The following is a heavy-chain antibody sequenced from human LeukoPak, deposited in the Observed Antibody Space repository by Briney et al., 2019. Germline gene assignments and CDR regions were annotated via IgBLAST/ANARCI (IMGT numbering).Heavy chain of an antibody. CDR3: AREANARFDY. Sequence: SGGSLRLSCAAPGFTFSSYWMSWLRQAPGKGLEWVATISQDGSEKFYVDSAKGRFTVSRDNAKTSLYLQMNSLRAEDTAVYYCAREANARFDYWGQGTLVTVSS. D-gene: IGHD1-1*01. CDR1: GFTFSSYW. J-gene: IGHJ4*02. CDR2: ISQDGSEK. V-gene: IGHV3-7*01.